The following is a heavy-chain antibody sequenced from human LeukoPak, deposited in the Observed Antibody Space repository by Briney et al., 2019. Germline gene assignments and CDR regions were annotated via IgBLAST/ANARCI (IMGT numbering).Heavy chain of an antibody. V-gene: IGHV1-2*02. D-gene: IGHD4-11*01. J-gene: IGHJ4*02. Sequence: ASVKVSCKASGYTFTGYYLHWVRQAPGQGLEWMGWINPNSGGTNYAQKFQGRVTMTRDTSISTAYMELSRLRSDDTAVYHCANPPTVTSFDYWGQGTLVTVSS. CDR3: ANPPTVTSFDY. CDR1: GYTFTGYY. CDR2: INPNSGGT.